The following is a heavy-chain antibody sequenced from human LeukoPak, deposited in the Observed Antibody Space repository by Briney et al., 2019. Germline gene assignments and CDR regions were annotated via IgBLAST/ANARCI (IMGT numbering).Heavy chain of an antibody. D-gene: IGHD4-11*01. Sequence: GGSLRLSCAFSGFTFNRHYVHWVRQAPGQGLLWVSRTTDDATTTYADSVRGRFTISRDIAKKTLYLQMNSLRAEDTAVYYCARGHLYSFDHWGQGALVTVSS. CDR3: ARGHLYSFDH. CDR2: TTDDATTT. CDR1: GFTFNRHY. V-gene: IGHV3-74*01. J-gene: IGHJ4*02.